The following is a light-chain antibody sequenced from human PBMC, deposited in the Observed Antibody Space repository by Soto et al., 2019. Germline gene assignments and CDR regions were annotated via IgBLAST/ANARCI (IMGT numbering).Light chain of an antibody. CDR2: DES. Sequence: DILLTQSPSTLSASVGDRVTISCRASQSINKWLALYQHKPGKAPNLLIYDESALHSGVPSRFSGRKSGTQFALTIDSLQPEAFATYYCQQVKTYPRTFGGGTKVDIK. J-gene: IGKJ4*01. CDR1: QSINKW. CDR3: QQVKTYPRT. V-gene: IGKV1-5*01.